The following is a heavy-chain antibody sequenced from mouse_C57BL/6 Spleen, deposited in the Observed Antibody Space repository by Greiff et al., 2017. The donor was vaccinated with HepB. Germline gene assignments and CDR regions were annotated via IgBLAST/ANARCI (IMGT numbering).Heavy chain of an antibody. CDR3: ARGGYYYGRSYVEGGY. V-gene: IGHV1-82*01. CDR2: IYPGDGDT. J-gene: IGHJ2*01. Sequence: VQLQQSGPELVKPGASVKISCKASGYAFSSSWMNWVKQRPGKGLEWIGRIYPGDGDTNYNGKFKGKATLTADKSSSTAYMQLSSLTSEDSAVYFCARGGYYYGRSYVEGGYWGQGTTLTVSS. CDR1: GYAFSSSW. D-gene: IGHD1-1*01.